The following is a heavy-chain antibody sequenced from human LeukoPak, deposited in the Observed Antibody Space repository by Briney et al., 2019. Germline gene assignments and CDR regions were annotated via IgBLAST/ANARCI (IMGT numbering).Heavy chain of an antibody. Sequence: PSETLSLTCTVSGGSISSYYWSWIRQPPGKGLEWIGYIYYSGSTNYNPSLKSRVTISVDTSKNQFSLKLSSVTAADTAVYYCATCSGGSCYSWYYFDYWGQGTLVTVSS. CDR3: ATCSGGSCYSWYYFDY. CDR2: IYYSGST. CDR1: GGSISSYY. D-gene: IGHD2-15*01. J-gene: IGHJ4*02. V-gene: IGHV4-59*01.